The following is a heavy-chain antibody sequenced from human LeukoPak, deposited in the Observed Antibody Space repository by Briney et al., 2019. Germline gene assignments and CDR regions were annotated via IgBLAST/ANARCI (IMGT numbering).Heavy chain of an antibody. J-gene: IGHJ3*02. V-gene: IGHV3-48*04. CDR2: ITSSSSII. D-gene: IGHD5-18*01. Sequence: SGGSLRLSCAASGFTFNDYRINWVRQAPGKGLEWVSYITSSSSIIYYADSVKGRFTISRDNAKNSLYLQMNSLGAEDTAVYYCARDVSYGYSGFDIWGQGTMVTVSS. CDR3: ARDVSYGYSGFDI. CDR1: GFTFNDYR.